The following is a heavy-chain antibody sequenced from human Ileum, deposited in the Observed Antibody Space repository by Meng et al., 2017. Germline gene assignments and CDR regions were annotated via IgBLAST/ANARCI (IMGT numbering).Heavy chain of an antibody. CDR3: AREGYSGSYYFDY. CDR2: IWYDGSNK. J-gene: IGHJ4*02. CDR1: GFTFSSYG. Sequence: GESLKISCAASGFTFSSYGMHWVRQAPGKGLEWVAVIWYDGSNKYYADSVKGRFTISRDNSKNTLYLQMNSLRAEDTAVYYCAREGYSGSYYFDYWGQGTLVTCAS. D-gene: IGHD1-26*01. V-gene: IGHV3-33*01.